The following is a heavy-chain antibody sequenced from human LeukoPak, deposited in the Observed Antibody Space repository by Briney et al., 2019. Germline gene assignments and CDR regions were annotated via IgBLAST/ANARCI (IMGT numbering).Heavy chain of an antibody. J-gene: IGHJ5*02. Sequence: ASVKVSCKASGYTFTSYDINWVRQATGQGLEWMGWMSPNSGNTGYAQKFQGRVTMTRNTSISTAYMELSSLRSEDTAVYYCASRDCSGGSCYAGFDPWGQGTLVTVSS. D-gene: IGHD2-15*01. CDR3: ASRDCSGGSCYAGFDP. CDR2: MSPNSGNT. V-gene: IGHV1-8*01. CDR1: GYTFTSYD.